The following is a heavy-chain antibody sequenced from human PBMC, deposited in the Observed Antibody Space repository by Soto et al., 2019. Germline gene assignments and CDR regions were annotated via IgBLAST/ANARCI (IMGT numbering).Heavy chain of an antibody. Sequence: SETLSLTCTVSGDSVSGNYWSWIRQPPGKQLEWIGYMYYSGSTNYNPSLKSRVTISVDTSRTQFSLKLFSVTPADTAVYYCARGRYSSGWYGDWGQGTLVTVSS. V-gene: IGHV4-59*02. CDR2: MYYSGST. J-gene: IGHJ4*02. CDR1: GDSVSGNY. D-gene: IGHD6-19*01. CDR3: ARGRYSSGWYGD.